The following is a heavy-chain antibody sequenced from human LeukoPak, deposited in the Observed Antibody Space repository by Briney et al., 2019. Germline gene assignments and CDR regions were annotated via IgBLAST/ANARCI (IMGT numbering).Heavy chain of an antibody. J-gene: IGHJ4*02. CDR3: ARTNPWELKYYFDY. D-gene: IGHD1-7*01. Sequence: ASETLSLTSTVSGDSISSGIYYWSWIRQPPGKGLEWIGYIFYSGITNYNPSLKSRVTISVDTSKNQFSLKLSSVTAADTAVYYCARTNPWELKYYFDYWGQGTLVTVSS. CDR2: IFYSGIT. CDR1: GDSISSGIYY. V-gene: IGHV4-61*01.